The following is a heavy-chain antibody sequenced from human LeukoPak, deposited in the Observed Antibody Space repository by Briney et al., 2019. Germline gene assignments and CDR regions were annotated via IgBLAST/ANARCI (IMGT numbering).Heavy chain of an antibody. CDR1: GDSFSSNSAA. J-gene: IGHJ5*02. D-gene: IGHD3-16*02. Sequence: PSQTLSLTCAISGDSFSSNSAAWNWIRQSPSRGLEWLGRTYYRSKWYNDYAVSVKSRITINPDTSKNQFSLQLNSVTPEDTAVYYCARGLGIMITFGGVIVRENWFDPWGQGTLVTVSS. CDR3: ARGLGIMITFGGVIVRENWFDP. CDR2: TYYRSKWYN. V-gene: IGHV6-1*01.